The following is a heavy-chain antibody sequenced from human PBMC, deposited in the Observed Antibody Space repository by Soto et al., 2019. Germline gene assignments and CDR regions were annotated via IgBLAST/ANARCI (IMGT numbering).Heavy chain of an antibody. CDR3: AREVAAAGKGDWFDP. CDR1: GYTFTNYG. CDR2: ISDYNGDT. D-gene: IGHD6-13*01. V-gene: IGHV1-18*01. Sequence: ASVKVSCKASGYTFTNYGLTWVRQAPGQGLKRRGWISDYNGDTHYTQRFQGCVTMTRDTSTSTVYMELSSLRSEDTAPYYCAREVAAAGKGDWFDPGGQGTLVAVSS. J-gene: IGHJ5*02.